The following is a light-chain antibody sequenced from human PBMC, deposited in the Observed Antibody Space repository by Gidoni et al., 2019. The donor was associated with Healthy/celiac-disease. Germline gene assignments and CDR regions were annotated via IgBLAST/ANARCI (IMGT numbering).Light chain of an antibody. CDR2: KAS. J-gene: IGKJ4*01. CDR1: QSISSW. V-gene: IGKV1-5*03. Sequence: DIQMTQPPSTLSASVGDRVTITCRASQSISSWLAWYQQKPGKAPKLLIYKASSLESGVPSRFSGSGSGTEFTLTISSLQPDDFATYYCQQYNSYSALTFXGXTKVEIK. CDR3: QQYNSYSALT.